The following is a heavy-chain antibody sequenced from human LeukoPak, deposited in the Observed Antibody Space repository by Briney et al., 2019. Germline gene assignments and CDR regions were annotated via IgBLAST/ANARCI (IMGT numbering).Heavy chain of an antibody. V-gene: IGHV3-11*01. CDR3: ARRYCSSTSCPVMD. Sequence: GGSLRLSCAASGFTFSDYYMSWIRQAPGKGLEWVSYISSSGSTIYYADSVKGRFTISRDNAKNSLYLQMNSLRAEDTAVYYCARRYCSSTSCPVMDWGQGTLVTVSS. CDR2: ISSSGSTI. D-gene: IGHD2-2*01. J-gene: IGHJ4*02. CDR1: GFTFSDYY.